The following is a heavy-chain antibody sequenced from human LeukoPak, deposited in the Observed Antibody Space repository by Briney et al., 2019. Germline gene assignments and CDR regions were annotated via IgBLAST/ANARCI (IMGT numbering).Heavy chain of an antibody. V-gene: IGHV4-59*08. J-gene: IGHJ4*02. CDR2: IYYSGST. Sequence: SETLSLTCTLSGGSISSYYWSWIRQPPGKGLEWIGYIYYSGSTNYNPSLKSRVTISVDTSKNQFSLKLSSVTAADTAVYYCARQEGGDYFDYWGQGTLVTVSS. D-gene: IGHD3-10*01. CDR3: ARQEGGDYFDY. CDR1: GGSISSYY.